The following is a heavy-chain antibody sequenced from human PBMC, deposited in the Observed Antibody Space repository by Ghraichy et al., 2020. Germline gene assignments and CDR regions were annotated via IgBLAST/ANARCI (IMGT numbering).Heavy chain of an antibody. Sequence: SETLSLTCAVYGGSFSGYYWSWIRQPPGKGLEWIGEITHSGSTNFNPSLKSRVTISVDTSKRQISLKLRSVIAADTAVYYCARRRFLGLSDMDVWAQGPTVTVSS. D-gene: IGHD3-3*01. CDR2: ITHSGST. J-gene: IGHJ6*02. CDR1: GGSFSGYY. CDR3: ARRRFLGLSDMDV. V-gene: IGHV4-34*01.